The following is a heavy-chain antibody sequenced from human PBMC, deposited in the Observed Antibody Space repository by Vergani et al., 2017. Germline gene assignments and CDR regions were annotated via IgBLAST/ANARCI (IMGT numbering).Heavy chain of an antibody. CDR3: TRSECSGTTCYGHYFDL. CDR1: GFTFTNFA. Sequence: EVQLLESGGNLVQPGGSLRLSCAASGFTFTNFAMTWVRQAPGKGLEWVSVIKSDGRTSYAESVRGRFTISRDTSRNAVYLQMNILRVEDTGVYYCTRSECSGTTCYGHYFDLWGHGILVTVSS. V-gene: IGHV3-66*02. D-gene: IGHD2-15*01. J-gene: IGHJ4*01. CDR2: IKSDGRT.